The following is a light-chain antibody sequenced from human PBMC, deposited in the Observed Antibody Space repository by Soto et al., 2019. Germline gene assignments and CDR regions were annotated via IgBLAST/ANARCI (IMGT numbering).Light chain of an antibody. J-gene: IGKJ1*01. CDR2: KAS. CDR1: QSINTW. V-gene: IGKV1-5*03. Sequence: DIQLTQSPSTLSASVGDRVSITCRASQSINTWLAWYQFKPGKVPKLLIYKASTLESGVPSRFSASGSGTQCTLTISSLQPDDSASYYCQQYNTYSRTFGQGTKVEIK. CDR3: QQYNTYSRT.